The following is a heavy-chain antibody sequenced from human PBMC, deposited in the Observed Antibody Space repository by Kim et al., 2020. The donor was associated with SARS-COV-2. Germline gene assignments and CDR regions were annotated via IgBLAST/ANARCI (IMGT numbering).Heavy chain of an antibody. CDR2: INHSGST. D-gene: IGHD4-17*01. CDR3: ARGEHTVTTFSFDY. Sequence: SETLSLTCAVYGGSFSGYYWSWIRQPPGKGMEWIGEINHSGSTNYNPSLKSRVTISVDTSKNQFSLKLSSVTAADTAVYYCARGEHTVTTFSFDYWGQGTLVTVSS. CDR1: GGSFSGYY. J-gene: IGHJ4*02. V-gene: IGHV4-34*01.